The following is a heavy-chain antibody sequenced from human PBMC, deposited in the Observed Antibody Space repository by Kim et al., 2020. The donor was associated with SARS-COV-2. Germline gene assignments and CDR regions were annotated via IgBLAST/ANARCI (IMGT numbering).Heavy chain of an antibody. J-gene: IGHJ4*02. CDR2: ISGSGGST. CDR1: GFTFSSYA. CDR3: AKDITPVALTIPLSFDY. D-gene: IGHD3-10*01. Sequence: GGSLRLSCAASGFTFSSYAMSWVRQAPGKGLEWVSAISGSGGSTYYADSVKGRFTISRDNSKNTLYLQMNSLRAEDTAVYYCAKDITPVALTIPLSFDYWGQGTLVTVSS. V-gene: IGHV3-23*01.